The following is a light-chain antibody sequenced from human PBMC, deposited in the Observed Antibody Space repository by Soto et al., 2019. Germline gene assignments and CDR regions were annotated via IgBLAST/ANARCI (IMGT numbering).Light chain of an antibody. V-gene: IGKV3-20*01. CDR1: QGVGSS. CDR3: QQYGSSPWT. J-gene: IGKJ1*01. Sequence: IVLTISTSTLAVSAVGRATLSCRASQGVGSSLAWYQQKPGQAPRLLIYGASSRATGIPDRFSGSGSGTDFTLTIIRLEPEDFAVYYCQQYGSSPWTFCQGTKVDIK. CDR2: GAS.